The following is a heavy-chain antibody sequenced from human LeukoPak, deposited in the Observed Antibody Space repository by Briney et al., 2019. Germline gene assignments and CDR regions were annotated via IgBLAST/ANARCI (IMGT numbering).Heavy chain of an antibody. CDR3: ARGNIAVPGTPYYFEY. J-gene: IGHJ4*02. D-gene: IGHD6-19*01. V-gene: IGHV1-8*01. CDR2: MNPNSGNT. CDR1: GYTFSSSD. Sequence: GASVKVSCKASGYTFSSSDINWVRQATGQGLEWMGWMNPNSGNTYYAQRFQGRVTMTRDTSISTAYMEVSSLRSEDTAVSYCARGNIAVPGTPYYFEYWGQGTLVTVSS.